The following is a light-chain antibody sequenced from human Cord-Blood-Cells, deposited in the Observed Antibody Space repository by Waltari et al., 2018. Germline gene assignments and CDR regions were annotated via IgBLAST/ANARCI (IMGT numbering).Light chain of an antibody. CDR3: CSYAGSYTYV. CDR1: SSDVGGYNY. V-gene: IGLV2-11*01. J-gene: IGLJ1*01. Sequence: HSALTQPRAVSGSPGHSVPISCPGTSSDVGGYNYVSWYQQHPVKAPKRMIYDVSKRPSGVPDRFSGSKSGNTASLTISGLQAEDEADYYCCSYAGSYTYVFGTGTKVTVL. CDR2: DVS.